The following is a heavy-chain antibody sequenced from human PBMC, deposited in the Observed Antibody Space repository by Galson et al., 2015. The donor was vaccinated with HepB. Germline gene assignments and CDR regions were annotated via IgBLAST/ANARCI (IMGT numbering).Heavy chain of an antibody. CDR2: ISSSSSYI. V-gene: IGHV3-21*01. J-gene: IGHJ3*02. Sequence: SLRLSCEASGFTFSSYSMNWVRQAPGKGLEWVSSISSSSSYIYYADSVKGRFTISRDNAKNSLYLQMNSLRAEDTAVYYCARGAPSWLRSPEDAFDIWGQGTMVTVSS. D-gene: IGHD5-12*01. CDR3: ARGAPSWLRSPEDAFDI. CDR1: GFTFSSYS.